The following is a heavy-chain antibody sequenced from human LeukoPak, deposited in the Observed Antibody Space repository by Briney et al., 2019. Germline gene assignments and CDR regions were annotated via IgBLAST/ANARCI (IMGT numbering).Heavy chain of an antibody. D-gene: IGHD4-17*01. CDR2: INPNSGGT. V-gene: IGHV1-2*02. J-gene: IGHJ4*02. Sequence: GASVKVSCKASGYAFTGYYMHWVRQAPGQGLEWMGWINPNSGGTNYAQKFQGRVTMTRDTSISTAYMGLSRLRSDDTAVYYCAGERGRTVFYDYWGQGTLVTVSS. CDR1: GYAFTGYY. CDR3: AGERGRTVFYDY.